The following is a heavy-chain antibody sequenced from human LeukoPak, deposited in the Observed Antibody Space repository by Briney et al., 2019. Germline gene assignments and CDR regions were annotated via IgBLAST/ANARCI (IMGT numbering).Heavy chain of an antibody. J-gene: IGHJ4*01. Sequence: SVKVSCKASGGTFSSYAISWVRQAPGQGLEWMGGIIPIFGTANYAQKFQGRVTITTDESTSTAYMELSSLRSEDTAVYYCARGALPMVTSGCGYWGQEPWSPSPQ. CDR2: IIPIFGTA. CDR3: ARGALPMVTSGCGY. CDR1: GGTFSSYA. V-gene: IGHV1-69*05. D-gene: IGHD5-18*01.